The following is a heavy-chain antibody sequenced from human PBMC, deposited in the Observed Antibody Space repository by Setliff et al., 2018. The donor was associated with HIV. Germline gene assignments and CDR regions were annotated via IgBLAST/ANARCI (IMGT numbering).Heavy chain of an antibody. J-gene: IGHJ2*01. V-gene: IGHV3-74*01. CDR3: ARDVKGYIYGSTYWYFDL. D-gene: IGHD5-18*01. CDR2: INSDGSST. Sequence: SLRLSCAASGFTFGSYWMYWVRQAPGKGLVWVSRINSDGSSTSYADSVKGRFTISRDNAKNTLFLQMNSLRAEDTAVYYCARDVKGYIYGSTYWYFDLWGRGTLVTVSS. CDR1: GFTFGSYW.